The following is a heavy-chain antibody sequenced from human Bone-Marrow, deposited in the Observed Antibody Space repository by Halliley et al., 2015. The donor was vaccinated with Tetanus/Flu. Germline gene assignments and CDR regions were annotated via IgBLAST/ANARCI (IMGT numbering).Heavy chain of an antibody. V-gene: IGHV3-74*01. CDR1: GFTFDNYW. Sequence: SLRLSCAASGFTFDNYWMHWVRQAPGKGLVWVSRINGDGTSIGYADSVKGRFTISRDNAKNTLYLQMNSLRAEDTAVYYCAKGLNYGDWFDPWGQGTLVTVS. D-gene: IGHD4-17*01. CDR2: INGDGTSI. CDR3: AKGLNYGDWFDP. J-gene: IGHJ5*02.